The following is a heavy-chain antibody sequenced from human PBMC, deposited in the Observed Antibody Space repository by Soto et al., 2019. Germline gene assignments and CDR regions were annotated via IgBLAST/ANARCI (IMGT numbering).Heavy chain of an antibody. D-gene: IGHD6-13*01. CDR3: AQVGYSSSWYWFDP. V-gene: IGHV4-31*03. J-gene: IGHJ5*02. CDR2: IYYSGST. Sequence: SETLSLTCTVSGGSISSGGYYWSWIRQHPGKGLEWIGYIYYSGSTYYNPSLKSRVTISVDTSTSTAYMEPRSLRSDDTAVYYCAQVGYSSSWYWFDPWGQGTLVTVSS. CDR1: GGSISSGGYY.